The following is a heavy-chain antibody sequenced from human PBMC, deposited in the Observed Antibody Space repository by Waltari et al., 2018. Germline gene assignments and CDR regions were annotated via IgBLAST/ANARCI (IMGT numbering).Heavy chain of an antibody. J-gene: IGHJ4*02. CDR2: IYPSGST. CDR1: GGSISSYY. D-gene: IGHD6-6*01. V-gene: IGHV4-4*07. Sequence: QVQLQESGPGLVKPSETLSLTCTVSGGSISSYYWSWIRQPAGTGLEWIGRIYPSGSTNYNPSLKSRVTMSVDTSKNQFSLKLSSVTAADTAVYYCAREYSSSSTLDYWGQGTLVTVSS. CDR3: AREYSSSSTLDY.